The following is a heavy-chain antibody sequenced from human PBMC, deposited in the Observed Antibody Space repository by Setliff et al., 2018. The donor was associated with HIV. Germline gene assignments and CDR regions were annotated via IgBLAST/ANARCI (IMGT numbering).Heavy chain of an antibody. CDR3: AREALSRDGYSYFDY. J-gene: IGHJ4*02. CDR2: INSDGSII. V-gene: IGHV3-74*01. CDR1: GFTFGPFW. Sequence: GGSLRLSCVASGFTFGPFWMHWVRQAPGKGLEWVSYINSDGSIITYGESVKGRFTISRDNTRSSLFLHMDSLTAEDTAVYYCAREALSRDGYSYFDYWGQGTLVTVSS. D-gene: IGHD5-12*01.